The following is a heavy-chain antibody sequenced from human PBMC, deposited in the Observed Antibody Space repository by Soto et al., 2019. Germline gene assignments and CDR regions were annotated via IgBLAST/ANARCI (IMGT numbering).Heavy chain of an antibody. D-gene: IGHD6-19*01. CDR1: GFTFSSYA. CDR2: ISGSGGST. V-gene: IGHV3-23*01. CDR3: ASRSSGWYFDY. Sequence: EVQLLESGGGLVQPGGSLRLSFAASGFTFSSYAMNWVRQGPGKGLEWVSVISGSGGSTYYADSVKGRFTISRDNSMNTLYLQMNSLRAEDTAVYYCASRSSGWYFDYWGQGTLVTVSS. J-gene: IGHJ4*02.